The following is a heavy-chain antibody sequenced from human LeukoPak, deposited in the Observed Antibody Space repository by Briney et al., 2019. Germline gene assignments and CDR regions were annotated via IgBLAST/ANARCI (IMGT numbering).Heavy chain of an antibody. D-gene: IGHD3-16*01. J-gene: IGHJ4*02. CDR2: ISGSGHRT. CDR3: AKDWGEYFDYVWGSFTSFDS. Sequence: QTGGSLRLSCAASGFTFSSYGVSWVRQAPGRGLEWASGISGSGHRTYYADSVKGRFTISRDNSKSTLYLQMNSLRAEDTAVYYCAKDWGEYFDYVWGSFTSFDSWGQGTLVTVSS. CDR1: GFTFSSYG. V-gene: IGHV3-23*01.